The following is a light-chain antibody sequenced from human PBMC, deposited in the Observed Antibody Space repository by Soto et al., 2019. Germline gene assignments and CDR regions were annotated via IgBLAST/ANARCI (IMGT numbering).Light chain of an antibody. V-gene: IGLV2-8*01. CDR1: SSDVGGYNY. Sequence: QSVLTQPPSASGSPGQSVTISCTGTSSDVGGYNYVSWYQQHPDKAPKLMIYEVSKRPSGVPDRFSGSKSGNTASLTVSGLQAEDEADYYCSSHAGSKNYVFGTGTKVTVL. CDR3: SSHAGSKNYV. CDR2: EVS. J-gene: IGLJ1*01.